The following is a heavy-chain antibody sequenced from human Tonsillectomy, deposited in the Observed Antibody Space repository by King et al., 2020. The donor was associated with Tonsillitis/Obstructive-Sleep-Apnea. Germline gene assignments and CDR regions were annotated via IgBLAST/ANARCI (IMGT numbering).Heavy chain of an antibody. CDR2: IYYSGST. CDR1: GGSISSSS. Sequence: HVPLPESGPGLVQPSATLSLTCTVSGGSISSSSWSWIRQPPGKGLEWIGYIYYSGSTNYNPSLKSRVTISVDTSKTQFSLKLSSVTAAAPAGEYWARQGGGHRGGAGDDGGQGTRGTVSA. J-gene: IGHJ4*02. CDR3: ARQGGGHRGGAGDD. V-gene: IGHV4-59*08. D-gene: IGHD3-16*01.